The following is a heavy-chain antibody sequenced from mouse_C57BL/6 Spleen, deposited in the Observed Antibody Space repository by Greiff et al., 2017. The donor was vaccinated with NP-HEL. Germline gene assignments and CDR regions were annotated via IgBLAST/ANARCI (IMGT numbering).Heavy chain of an antibody. Sequence: QVQLQQSGAELVRPGASVKLSCKASGYTFTDYYINWVKQRPGQGLEWIARIYPGSGNTYYNEKFKGKATLTAEKSSSTAYMQLSSLTSEDSAVYFCARVITTVVRYFDVWGTGTTVTVSS. J-gene: IGHJ1*03. CDR1: GYTFTDYY. CDR3: ARVITTVVRYFDV. V-gene: IGHV1-76*01. D-gene: IGHD1-1*01. CDR2: IYPGSGNT.